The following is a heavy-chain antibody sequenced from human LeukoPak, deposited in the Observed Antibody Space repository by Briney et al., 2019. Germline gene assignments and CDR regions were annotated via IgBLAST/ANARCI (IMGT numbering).Heavy chain of an antibody. D-gene: IGHD3-10*01. CDR3: ARVYGSGSKRWFDP. CDR2: IHNSGST. J-gene: IGHJ5*02. CDR1: GGSITSGGFY. V-gene: IGHV4-31*03. Sequence: SETLSLTCSVSGGSITSGGFYWSWIRQHPGQGLEWIGYIHNSGSTYYNPSLQSRAIISLDTSKSQFSLQLNSVTAADTAVYYCARVYGSGSKRWFDPWGQGAPVTVSS.